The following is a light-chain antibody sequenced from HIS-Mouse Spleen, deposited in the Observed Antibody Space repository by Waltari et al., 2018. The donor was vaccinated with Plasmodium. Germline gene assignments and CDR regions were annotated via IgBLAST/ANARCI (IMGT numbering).Light chain of an antibody. CDR1: QGIRND. J-gene: IGKJ2*01. CDR3: LQDYNYPYT. V-gene: IGKV1-6*01. CDR2: AAS. Sequence: AIRMTQSPSSFSASTGDRVTITCRASQGIRNDLGWYQQKPGKAPKLLISAASSLQSGVPSRFSGSGSGTDFTLTISSLQPEDFATYYCLQDYNYPYTFGQGTKLEIK.